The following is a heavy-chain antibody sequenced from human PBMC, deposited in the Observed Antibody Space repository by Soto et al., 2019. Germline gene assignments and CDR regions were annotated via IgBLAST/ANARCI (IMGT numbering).Heavy chain of an antibody. Sequence: QVQLVQSGAEVKKPGASVKVSCKASGYTFTSYDINWVRQATGQGLEWMGWMNPNSGNTAYAQKCKGRVTMTRNTSISTAYMELSSLRSEDTAVYYCAREKSSGYYYDYWGQGTLVTVSS. CDR2: MNPNSGNT. CDR1: GYTFTSYD. CDR3: AREKSSGYYYDY. V-gene: IGHV1-8*01. J-gene: IGHJ4*02. D-gene: IGHD3-22*01.